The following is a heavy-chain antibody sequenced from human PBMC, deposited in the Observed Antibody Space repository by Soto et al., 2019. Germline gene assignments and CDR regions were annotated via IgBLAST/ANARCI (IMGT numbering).Heavy chain of an antibody. D-gene: IGHD3-10*01. Sequence: GGSLRLSCAASGLTFSSYWMTWVRQAPGKGLEWVANIKQDGSEKYYVDSVKGRFTISRDNAKNSLYLQMNNLRVEDTAVYYCARGGAIGDDPWGHGTLVTVSS. CDR1: GLTFSSYW. CDR3: ARGGAIGDDP. J-gene: IGHJ5*02. CDR2: IKQDGSEK. V-gene: IGHV3-7*01.